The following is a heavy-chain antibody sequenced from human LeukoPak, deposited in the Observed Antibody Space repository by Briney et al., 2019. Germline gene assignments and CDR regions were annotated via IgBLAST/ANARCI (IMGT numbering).Heavy chain of an antibody. Sequence: SETLSLTCTVSGDSISNYYWSWIRQPPGKGLEWIGYVSYSGSTNYNPSLKSRVTISVDTSKNQFSLKLSSVTAADTAVHYCAREGSEYYGDYDYWGQGTLVTVSS. CDR1: GDSISNYY. J-gene: IGHJ4*02. CDR3: AREGSEYYGDYDY. D-gene: IGHD3-10*01. CDR2: VSYSGST. V-gene: IGHV4-59*01.